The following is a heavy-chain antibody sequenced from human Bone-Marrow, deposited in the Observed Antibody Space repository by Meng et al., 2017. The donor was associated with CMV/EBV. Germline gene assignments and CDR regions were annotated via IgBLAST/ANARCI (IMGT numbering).Heavy chain of an antibody. V-gene: IGHV1-46*01. D-gene: IGHD6-13*01. CDR1: GYTFTSHY. J-gene: IGHJ6*02. CDR2: INPSSGST. CDR3: ARVGYYYYYGMDV. Sequence: ASVKVSCKASGYTFTSHYMYWVRQAPGQGLEWMGIINPSSGSTSYAQKFQGRVTVTRDTSTSTVYMELGSLRSEDTAVYYCARVGYYYYYGMDVWGQGTTVTVSS.